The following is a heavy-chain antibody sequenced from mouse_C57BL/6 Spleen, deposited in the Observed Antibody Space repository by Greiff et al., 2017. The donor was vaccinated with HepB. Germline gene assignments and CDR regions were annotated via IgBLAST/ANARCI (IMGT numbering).Heavy chain of an antibody. CDR3: ASSYGGFDY. Sequence: QVQLQQSGAELVMPGASVKLSCKASGYTFTSYWMHWVKQRPGQGLEWIGEIDPSDSYTNYNQKFKGKSTLTVDKSSSTAYMQLSSLTSEDSAVYYCASSYGGFDYWGQGTTLTVSS. CDR1: GYTFTSYW. V-gene: IGHV1-69*01. CDR2: IDPSDSYT. D-gene: IGHD1-1*01. J-gene: IGHJ2*01.